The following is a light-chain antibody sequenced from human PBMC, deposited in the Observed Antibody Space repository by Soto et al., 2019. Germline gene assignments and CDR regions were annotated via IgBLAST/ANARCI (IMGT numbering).Light chain of an antibody. CDR3: QQYKNWPPVT. CDR1: QSVSNN. J-gene: IGKJ4*01. Sequence: ETVMTQSPATLSLFPGERATLSCRASQSVSNNLAWYQQKSGQSPRLLIYGASTRATGIPARFGGSGSETDFTLTISSLQSEDFAVYYCQQYKNWPPVTFGGGTKVDIK. V-gene: IGKV3-15*01. CDR2: GAS.